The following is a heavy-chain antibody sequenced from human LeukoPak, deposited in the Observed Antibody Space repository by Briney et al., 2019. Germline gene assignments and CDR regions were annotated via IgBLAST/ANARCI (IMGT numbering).Heavy chain of an antibody. CDR1: GFTFGSYW. D-gene: IGHD2-2*01. CDR2: IKQDGSEK. CDR3: ARVPYCSSTSCYAIFDY. V-gene: IGHV3-7*05. Sequence: GGSLRLSCAASGFTFGSYWMSWVRQAPGKGLEWVANIKQDGSEKYYVDSVKGRFTISRDDAKNSPYLQMNSLRAEDTAVYYCARVPYCSSTSCYAIFDYWGQGALVTVSS. J-gene: IGHJ4*02.